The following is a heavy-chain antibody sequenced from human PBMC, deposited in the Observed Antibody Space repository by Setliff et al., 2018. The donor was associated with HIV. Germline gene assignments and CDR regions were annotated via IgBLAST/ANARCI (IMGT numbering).Heavy chain of an antibody. V-gene: IGHV4-39*07. D-gene: IGHD6-6*01. CDR3: ARLHQLVGDSYYYYNMDV. CDR1: GGSISSSNYY. Sequence: SETLSLTCTVSGGSISSSNYYWGWIRQPPGKGLEWIGSIYYSGSTYYNPSLKSRVTISVDTSKNQFSLKLSSVTAADTAVYHCARLHQLVGDSYYYYNMDVWGQGTTVTVSS. J-gene: IGHJ6*02. CDR2: IYYSGST.